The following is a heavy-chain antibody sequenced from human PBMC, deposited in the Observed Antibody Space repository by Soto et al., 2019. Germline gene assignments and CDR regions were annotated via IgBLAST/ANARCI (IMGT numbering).Heavy chain of an antibody. CDR3: ARLPNSGSYFDS. J-gene: IGHJ4*02. CDR1: GGSISGSY. D-gene: IGHD3-22*01. CDR2: IYYSGNT. Sequence: PSETLSLTCTISGGSISGSYWSWIRQPPGKGLEWIGYIYYSGNTNYNPSLKSRVTISVDTSKNQFFLKLSSVTAADTAVYYCARLPNSGSYFDSWGQGTLVTVSS. V-gene: IGHV4-59*12.